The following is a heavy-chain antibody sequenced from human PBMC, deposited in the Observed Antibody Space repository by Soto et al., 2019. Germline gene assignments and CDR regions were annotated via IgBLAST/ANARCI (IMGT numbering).Heavy chain of an antibody. V-gene: IGHV1-2*04. D-gene: IGHD2-21*02. CDR2: INPNSGGT. CDR1: GYTFTGYY. CDR3: ARCRCGGGDCYCYYGMDV. Sequence: ASVKVSCKDSGYTFTGYYMHWVRQANGQGLEWMGWINPNSGGTNYAQKFQGWVTMTRDTSISTAYMELSRLRSDDTAVYYCARCRCGGGDCYCYYGMDVWGQGTTVTVSS. J-gene: IGHJ6*02.